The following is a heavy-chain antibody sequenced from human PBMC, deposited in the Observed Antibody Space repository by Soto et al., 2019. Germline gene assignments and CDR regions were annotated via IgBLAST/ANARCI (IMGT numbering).Heavy chain of an antibody. CDR2: IIPILGIA. D-gene: IGHD3-10*01. V-gene: IGHV1-69*08. CDR3: TRDTDYYGSGRNAFDI. Sequence: QVQLVQSGAEVKKPGSSVKVSCKASGGTFSSYTISWVRQAPGQGLEWMGRIIPILGIANYAQKFKGRVTITADKSTSTAYMELSSLRSEETAVYYCTRDTDYYGSGRNAFDIWGQGTMVTVSS. CDR1: GGTFSSYT. J-gene: IGHJ3*02.